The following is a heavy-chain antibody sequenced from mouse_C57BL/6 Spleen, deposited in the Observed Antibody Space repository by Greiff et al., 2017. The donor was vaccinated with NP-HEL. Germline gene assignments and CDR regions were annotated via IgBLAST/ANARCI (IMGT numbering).Heavy chain of an antibody. CDR3: TTSHYYGSSPWFAY. CDR2: IDPEDGDT. D-gene: IGHD1-1*01. V-gene: IGHV14-1*01. CDR1: GFNIKDYY. Sequence: VQLQQSGAELVRPGASVKLSCTASGFNIKDYYMHWVKQRPEQGLEWIGRIDPEDGDTEYAPRFQGKATMTADTSSNTAYLQLSSLTSEDTAVYYCTTSHYYGSSPWFAYWGQGTLVTVSA. J-gene: IGHJ3*01.